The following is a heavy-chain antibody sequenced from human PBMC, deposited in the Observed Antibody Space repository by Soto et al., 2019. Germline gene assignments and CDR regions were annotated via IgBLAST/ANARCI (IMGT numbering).Heavy chain of an antibody. J-gene: IGHJ4*02. Sequence: EVHLVESGGGVVTPGGSLTLSCAASGFTFANAWMNWVRQAPGKGLEWVGRIRSSSDGGTTDYAAPVKGRFTFSRDDSKNTLFLHMNSLTTQDTAVYYCTTSIFGVVTAHWGQGTLVTVS. D-gene: IGHD3-3*01. CDR1: GFTFANAW. V-gene: IGHV3-15*07. CDR3: TTSIFGVVTAH. CDR2: IRSSSDGGTT.